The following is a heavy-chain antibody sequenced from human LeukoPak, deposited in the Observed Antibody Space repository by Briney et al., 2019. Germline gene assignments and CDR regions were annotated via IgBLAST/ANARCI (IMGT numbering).Heavy chain of an antibody. V-gene: IGHV1-2*02. CDR3: ARRGYVWGSLGY. CDR1: GYTFTGYY. D-gene: IGHD3-16*01. CDR2: INPNSGGT. Sequence: ASVKVSRKASGYTFTGYYMHWVRQAPGQGLEWMGWINPNSGGTNYAQKFQGRVTMTRDTSITTAYMELSSLRSDDTAVYYCARRGYVWGSLGYWGQGTLVTVSS. J-gene: IGHJ4*02.